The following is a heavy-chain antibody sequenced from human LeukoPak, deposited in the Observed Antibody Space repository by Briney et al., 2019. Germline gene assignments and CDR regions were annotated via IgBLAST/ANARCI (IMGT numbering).Heavy chain of an antibody. D-gene: IGHD4-11*01. CDR2: ISNDGRST. Sequence: GGSLRLSCAASTFTFITYWMNWVRQGPGKGLVWLSRISNDGRSTSYADSVKGRFTISRDNAKNTLYLQMNSLRADDTAVYYCATEDSTTVTFYFDYWGLGTMVAVSS. CDR1: TFTFITYW. V-gene: IGHV3-74*01. J-gene: IGHJ4*02. CDR3: ATEDSTTVTFYFDY.